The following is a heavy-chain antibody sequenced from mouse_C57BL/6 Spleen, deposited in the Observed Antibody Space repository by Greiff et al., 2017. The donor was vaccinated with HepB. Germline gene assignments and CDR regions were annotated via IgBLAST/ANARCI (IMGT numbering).Heavy chain of an antibody. J-gene: IGHJ1*03. CDR2: IYPGSGST. CDR3: ARKIYYYGSSVFDV. D-gene: IGHD1-1*01. CDR1: GYTFTSYW. Sequence: QVHVKQPGAELVKPGASVKMSCKASGYTFTSYWITWVKQRPGQGLEWIGDIYPGSGSTNYNEKFKSKATLTVDTSSSTAYMQLSSLTSEDSAVYYCARKIYYYGSSVFDVWGTGTTVTVSS. V-gene: IGHV1-55*01.